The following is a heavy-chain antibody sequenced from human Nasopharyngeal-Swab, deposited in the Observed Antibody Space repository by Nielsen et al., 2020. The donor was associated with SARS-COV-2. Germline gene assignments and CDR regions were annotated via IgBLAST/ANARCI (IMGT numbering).Heavy chain of an antibody. D-gene: IGHD3-22*01. CDR2: IRSKAYGGTT. J-gene: IGHJ4*02. Sequence: GGSLRLSYTASGFTFGDYAMSWVRQAPGKGLEWVGFIRSKAYGGTTEYAASVKGRFTISRDDSKSIAYLQMNSLKTEDTAVYYCTRGYDTFDYWGQGTLVTVSS. CDR3: TRGYDTFDY. V-gene: IGHV3-49*04. CDR1: GFTFGDYA.